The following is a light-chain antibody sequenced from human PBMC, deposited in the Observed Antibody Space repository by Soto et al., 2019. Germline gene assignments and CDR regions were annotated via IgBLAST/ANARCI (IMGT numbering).Light chain of an antibody. Sequence: QSVLTQPASVSGSPGQSIAISCTGTSSDVGAFNHVSWYQQHPGEAPKLLIYDVNSRPSGISDRFSGSKSGNTASLTISGLQADDEGDYYCSSISTISTVAFGGGTKLTVL. CDR2: DVN. CDR3: SSISTISTVA. V-gene: IGLV2-14*03. CDR1: SSDVGAFNH. J-gene: IGLJ2*01.